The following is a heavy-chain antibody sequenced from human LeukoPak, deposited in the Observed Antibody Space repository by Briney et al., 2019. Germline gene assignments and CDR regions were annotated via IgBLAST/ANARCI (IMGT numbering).Heavy chain of an antibody. CDR1: GGSFSGYY. J-gene: IGHJ5*02. CDR3: ARSGYDYVWGSYRPNWFDP. D-gene: IGHD3-16*02. V-gene: IGHV4-34*01. CDR2: INQSGST. Sequence: SETLSLTCAVYGGSFSGYYWSWIRQPPGKGLEWIGEINQSGSTNYNPSLKSRVTISVDTSKNQFSLKLNSMTAADTAVYYCARSGYDYVWGSYRPNWFDPWGQGTLVTVSS.